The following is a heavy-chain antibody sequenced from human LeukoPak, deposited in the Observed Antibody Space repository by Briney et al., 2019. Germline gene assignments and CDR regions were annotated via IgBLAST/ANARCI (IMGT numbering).Heavy chain of an antibody. Sequence: SVKVSCKASGGTFSSYAISWARQAPGQGLEWMGGIIPIFGTANYAQKFQGRVTITADESTSTAYMELSSLRSEDTAVYYCASTCSSTSCYGSYYYYGMDVWGQGTTVTVSS. CDR2: IIPIFGTA. J-gene: IGHJ6*02. D-gene: IGHD2-2*01. CDR3: ASTCSSTSCYGSYYYYGMDV. V-gene: IGHV1-69*13. CDR1: GGTFSSYA.